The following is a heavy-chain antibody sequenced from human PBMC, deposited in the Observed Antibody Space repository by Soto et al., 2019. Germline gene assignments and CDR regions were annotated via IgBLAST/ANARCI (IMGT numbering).Heavy chain of an antibody. Sequence: HVQLQESGPGPVTPSQTLSLSCTVSGVSITSGSYYWTWVRQSPGKGLEWIGYRYYSGNTYYNPSLNSRATISVDTSKNQFFLKLKSVTAADTAVYYCARGGYDTSGQTFIGWGPDCWGQGTLVTVSS. CDR3: ARGGYDTSGQTFIGWGPDC. V-gene: IGHV4-30-4*01. CDR2: RYYSGNT. D-gene: IGHD3-22*01. CDR1: GVSITSGSYY. J-gene: IGHJ4*02.